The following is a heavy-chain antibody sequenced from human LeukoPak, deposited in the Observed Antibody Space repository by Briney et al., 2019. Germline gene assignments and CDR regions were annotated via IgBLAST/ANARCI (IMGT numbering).Heavy chain of an antibody. CDR3: ARTERWLQLRYYFDY. D-gene: IGHD5-24*01. Sequence: VKVSCKASGYTFTSYYLHWVRQAPGQGLEWMGIINPSGGSTSYAQKFQGRVTMTRDTSTSTVYMELSSLRSEDTAVYYCARTERWLQLRYYFDYWGQGTLVTVSS. V-gene: IGHV1-46*03. CDR1: GYTFTSYY. CDR2: INPSGGST. J-gene: IGHJ4*02.